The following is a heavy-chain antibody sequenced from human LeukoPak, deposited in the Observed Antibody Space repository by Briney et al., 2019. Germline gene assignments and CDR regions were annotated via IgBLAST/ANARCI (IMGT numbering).Heavy chain of an antibody. J-gene: IGHJ1*01. D-gene: IGHD6-25*01. CDR1: GFTFSSYS. Sequence: GGSLRLSCAASGFTFSSYSMNWVRQAQGKGLEWVSSISSSSSYIYYADSVRGRFTISRDNAKNSLYLQMNSLRAEDTAVYYCARDPFSAGAEYFQYWGQGTLVTVSS. V-gene: IGHV3-21*01. CDR2: ISSSSSYI. CDR3: ARDPFSAGAEYFQY.